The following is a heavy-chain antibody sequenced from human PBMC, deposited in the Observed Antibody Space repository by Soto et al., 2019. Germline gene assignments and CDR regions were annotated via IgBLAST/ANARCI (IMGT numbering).Heavy chain of an antibody. CDR1: GFTFNYYN. J-gene: IGHJ6*03. Sequence: PGGSLRLSCAASGFTFNYYNMNWVRQAPGKGLEWVSYISISSDTLYYADSVKGRFTISRDNALNSLYLQMNSLRAEDTAVYYCARGANTMVRGFIYYYYMDVWGKGTTVTVSS. D-gene: IGHD3-10*01. V-gene: IGHV3-48*01. CDR3: ARGANTMVRGFIYYYYMDV. CDR2: ISISSDTL.